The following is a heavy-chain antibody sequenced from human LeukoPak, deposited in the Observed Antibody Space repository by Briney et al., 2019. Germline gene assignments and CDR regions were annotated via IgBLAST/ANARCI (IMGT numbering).Heavy chain of an antibody. J-gene: IGHJ4*02. CDR3: ARGRHDSSGYYIDY. CDR2: IYHSGST. D-gene: IGHD3-22*01. V-gene: IGHV4-30-2*01. Sequence: PSETLSLTYAVSGGSISSGGYSWSWIRQPPGKGLEWIGYIYHSGSTYYNPSLKSRVTISIDTSKNQFSLKLTSVTAADTAVYYCARGRHDSSGYYIDYWGQGTLVTVSS. CDR1: GGSISSGGYS.